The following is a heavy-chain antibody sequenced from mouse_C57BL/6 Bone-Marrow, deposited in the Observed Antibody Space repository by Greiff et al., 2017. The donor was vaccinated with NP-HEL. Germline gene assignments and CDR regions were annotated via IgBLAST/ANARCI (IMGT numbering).Heavy chain of an antibody. D-gene: IGHD1-1*01. CDR2: IDPSDSYT. CDR1: GYTFTSYW. CDR3: ARGLTSYYYGSSYLYFDV. J-gene: IGHJ1*03. Sequence: QVQLQQPGAELVMPGASVKLSCKASGYTFTSYWMHWVKQRPGQGLEWIGEIDPSDSYTKYNQKFKGTSTLTVDKSSSTAYMQLSSLTSEDSAVYYCARGLTSYYYGSSYLYFDVWGTGTTVTVSS. V-gene: IGHV1-69*01.